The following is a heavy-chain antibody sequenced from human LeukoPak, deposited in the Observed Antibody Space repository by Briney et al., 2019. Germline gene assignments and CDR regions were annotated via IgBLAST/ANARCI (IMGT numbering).Heavy chain of an antibody. CDR1: GFTFSSYG. CDR2: ISYDGSNK. J-gene: IGHJ6*03. CDR3: AKDRDGEFWNYYYLAV. V-gene: IGHV3-30*18. Sequence: PGGSLTLSCAASGFTFSSYGMHWVRQAPGKGRECVPVISYDGSNKYYADSVKGRFTISRDNSKNTLYLQMTRLRAEETAVYYCAKDRDGEFWNYYYLAVWGKGTTVTVSS. D-gene: IGHD5-24*01.